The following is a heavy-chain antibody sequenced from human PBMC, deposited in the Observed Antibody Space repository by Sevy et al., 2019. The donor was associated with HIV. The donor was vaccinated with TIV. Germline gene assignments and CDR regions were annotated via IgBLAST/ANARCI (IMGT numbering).Heavy chain of an antibody. D-gene: IGHD5-12*01. J-gene: IGHJ4*02. V-gene: IGHV3-49*03. Sequence: GGSLRLSCTTSGFTFDDYAMSWFRQAPGKGLEWVAFITRNSYEAYGGTTDYAASVKGRFIISRDDSKSIAFLQMNSLKTHDTAVYFCTRGLATADTPEYYFDYWGQGTLVTVSS. CDR3: TRGLATADTPEYYFDY. CDR2: ITRNSYEAYGGTT. CDR1: GFTFDDYA.